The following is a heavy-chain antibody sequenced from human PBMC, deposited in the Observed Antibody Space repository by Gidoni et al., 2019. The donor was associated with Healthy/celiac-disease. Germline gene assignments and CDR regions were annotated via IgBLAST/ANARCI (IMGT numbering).Heavy chain of an antibody. CDR3: ARDEVSSIVGASRYYYYMDV. Sequence: SGFTFSSYGMHWVRQAPGKGLEWVAVIWYDGSNKYYADSVKGRFTISRDNSKNTLYLQMNSLRAEDTAVYYCARDEVSSIVGASRYYYYMDVWGKGTTVTVSS. D-gene: IGHD1-26*01. CDR2: IWYDGSNK. J-gene: IGHJ6*03. V-gene: IGHV3-33*01. CDR1: GFTFSSYG.